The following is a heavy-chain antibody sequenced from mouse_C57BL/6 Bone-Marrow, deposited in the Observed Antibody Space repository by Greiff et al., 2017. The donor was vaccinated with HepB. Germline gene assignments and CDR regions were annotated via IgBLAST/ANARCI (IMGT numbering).Heavy chain of an antibody. Sequence: QVQLQQSGAELVRPGTSVKVSCKASGYAFTNYLIEWVKQRPGQGLEWIGVINPGSGGTNYNEKFKGKATLTADKSSSTAYMQLSSLTSEDSAVYFYGRDTTVDYYAMDYWGQGTSVTVSS. CDR3: GRDTTVDYYAMDY. V-gene: IGHV1-54*01. CDR2: INPGSGGT. J-gene: IGHJ4*01. D-gene: IGHD1-1*01. CDR1: GYAFTNYL.